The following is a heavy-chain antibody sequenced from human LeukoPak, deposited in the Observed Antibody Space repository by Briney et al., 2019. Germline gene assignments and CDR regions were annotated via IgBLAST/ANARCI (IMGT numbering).Heavy chain of an antibody. Sequence: GGSLRLSCAASGFTFSGYGMHWVRQAPGKGLEWVAVIWYDGSNDDYADSVKGRFTISRDNSKSTLYLQMDSLRAEDTAIYYCARSIPRYDGSAYYPDYWGQGTLVTVSS. CDR1: GFTFSGYG. V-gene: IGHV3-33*01. CDR3: ARSIPRYDGSAYYPDY. D-gene: IGHD3-22*01. J-gene: IGHJ4*02. CDR2: IWYDGSND.